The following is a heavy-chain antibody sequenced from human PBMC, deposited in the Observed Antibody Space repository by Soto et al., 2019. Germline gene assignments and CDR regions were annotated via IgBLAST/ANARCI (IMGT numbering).Heavy chain of an antibody. Sequence: SETLSLTCAVYGGSFSGYYWSWIRQPPGKGQEWIGEINHSGSTNYNPSLKSRVTISVDTSKNQFSLKLSSVTAADTAVYYCARGYRFWSGYYGYYFDYWGQGTLVTVSS. CDR3: ARGYRFWSGYYGYYFDY. CDR1: GGSFSGYY. CDR2: INHSGST. V-gene: IGHV4-34*01. D-gene: IGHD3-3*01. J-gene: IGHJ4*02.